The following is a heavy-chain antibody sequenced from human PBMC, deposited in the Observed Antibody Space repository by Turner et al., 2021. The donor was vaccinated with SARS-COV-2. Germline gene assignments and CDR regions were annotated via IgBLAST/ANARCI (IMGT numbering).Heavy chain of an antibody. J-gene: IGHJ3*02. V-gene: IGHV3-53*01. CDR2: IYSGGST. CDR1: GFTVSSNY. Sequence: VQLVESGGGVVQPGGSLRLSCAASGFTVSSNYMSWVRQAPGKGLEWVSVIYSGGSTYYADSVKGRFTITRDNSKNTLYLQMNSLRAEDTAVYYCAGGYSSGWYQSGAFDIWGQGTMVTVSS. D-gene: IGHD6-19*01. CDR3: AGGYSSGWYQSGAFDI.